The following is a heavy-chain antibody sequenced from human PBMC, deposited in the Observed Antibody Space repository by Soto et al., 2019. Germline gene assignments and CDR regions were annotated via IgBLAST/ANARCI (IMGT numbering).Heavy chain of an antibody. V-gene: IGHV1-18*01. CDR3: ARYGPYYDILTAGPQIDP. CDR1: GYTFTSYA. CDR2: ISAYNGNT. J-gene: IGHJ5*02. Sequence: ASVKVSCKASGYTFTSYAMHWVRQAPGQGLEWMGWISAYNGNTNYAQKLQGRVTMTTDTSTSTAYMELRSLRSDDTAVYYCARYGPYYDILTAGPQIDPWGQGTLVTVSS. D-gene: IGHD3-9*01.